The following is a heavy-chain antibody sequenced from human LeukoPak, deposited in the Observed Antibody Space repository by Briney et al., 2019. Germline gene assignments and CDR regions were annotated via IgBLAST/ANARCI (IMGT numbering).Heavy chain of an antibody. CDR1: GDSISLSFYY. J-gene: IGHJ5*02. Sequence: SETLSLTCSVSGDSISLSFYYWGWIRQPPGKALEWIGSVYYSGTTSYNPSLKSRVTISVDMSKNHFSLRLRSVTAADTAMYYCAREILYESSVRRQDWFDPWGQGTLVTVSS. CDR3: AREILYESSVRRQDWFDP. D-gene: IGHD3-22*01. CDR2: VYYSGTT. V-gene: IGHV4-39*07.